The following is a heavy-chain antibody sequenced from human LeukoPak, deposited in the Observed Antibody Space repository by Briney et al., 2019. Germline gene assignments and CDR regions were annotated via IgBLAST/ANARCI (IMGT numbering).Heavy chain of an antibody. J-gene: IGHJ4*02. D-gene: IGHD3-10*01. CDR3: AKDFGRAGSYHCPFDY. CDR1: GFTFSSYG. Sequence: PRGSLRLSCAASGFTFSSYGMSWVRQAPGKGLEWVSAIETGGASTYYADSVKGRFSISRDNSKNTLYLQMNSLRAEDTAVYYCAKDFGRAGSYHCPFDYWGRGTLVTVSS. V-gene: IGHV3-23*01. CDR2: IETGGAST.